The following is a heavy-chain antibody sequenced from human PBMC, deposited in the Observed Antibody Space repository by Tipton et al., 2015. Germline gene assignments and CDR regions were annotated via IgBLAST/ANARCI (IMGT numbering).Heavy chain of an antibody. CDR3: AKVLNARWYGEMDV. CDR1: GFTFDDHA. CDR2: ITWNSVNV. V-gene: IGHV3-9*01. Sequence: SLRLSCVVSGFTFDDHAMHWVRQAPGKGLEWISGITWNSVNVEYADSVKGRFTISRDNAKNSLYLEMNSLRVDDTALYYCAKVLNARWYGEMDVWGRGTKVTVSS. D-gene: IGHD3-10*01. J-gene: IGHJ6*02.